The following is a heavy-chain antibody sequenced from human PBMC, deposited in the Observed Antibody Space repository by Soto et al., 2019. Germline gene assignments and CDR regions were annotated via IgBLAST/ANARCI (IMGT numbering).Heavy chain of an antibody. CDR2: IYYSGST. J-gene: IGHJ4*02. CDR1: GGSISSYY. V-gene: IGHV4-59*01. D-gene: IGHD3-16*01. CDR3: ARERSERYYFDY. Sequence: ETLSLPCTVSGGSISSYYWSWIRQPPGKGLEWIGYIYYSGSTNYNPSLKSRVTISVDTSKNQFSLKLSSVTAADTAVYYCARERSERYYFDYWGQGTLVTVS.